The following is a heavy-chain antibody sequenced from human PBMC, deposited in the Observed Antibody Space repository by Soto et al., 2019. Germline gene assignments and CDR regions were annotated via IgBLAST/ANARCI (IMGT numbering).Heavy chain of an antibody. V-gene: IGHV3-30*18. D-gene: IGHD4-4*01. CDR3: AKDNYSNKYNWFDP. Sequence: PGGSLRLSCAASGFTFSSYGMHWVRQAPGKGLEWVAVISYDGSNKYYADSVKGRFTISRDNSKNTLYLQMNSLRAEDTAVYYCAKDNYSNKYNWFDPWGQGTLVTVSS. CDR1: GFTFSSYG. CDR2: ISYDGSNK. J-gene: IGHJ5*02.